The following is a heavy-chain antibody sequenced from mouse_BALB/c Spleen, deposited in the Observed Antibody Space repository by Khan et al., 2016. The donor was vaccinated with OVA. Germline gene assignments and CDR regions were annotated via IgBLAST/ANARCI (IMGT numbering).Heavy chain of an antibody. CDR3: ARQPYYHYNILDY. CDR1: GFSLTTYG. Sequence: QVQLKDSGPGLAAPSQSLSITCTISGFSLTTYGVHWVRQPPGKGLEWLAVIWSDGNTNYNSALKSRLTITKDNSQSQVFLKMNSLQTDDTAIYFCARQPYYHYNILDYWGQGTSVTVSS. J-gene: IGHJ4*01. D-gene: IGHD2-4*01. V-gene: IGHV2-6-1*01. CDR2: IWSDGNT.